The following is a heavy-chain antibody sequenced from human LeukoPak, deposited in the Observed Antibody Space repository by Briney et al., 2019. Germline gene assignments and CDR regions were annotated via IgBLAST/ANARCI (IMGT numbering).Heavy chain of an antibody. J-gene: IGHJ4*02. CDR1: GYSISSGYY. D-gene: IGHD3-22*01. Sequence: PSETLSLTCTVSGYSISSGYYWGWIRQPPGKGLEWIGSIYHSGSTYYNPSLKSRVTISVDTSKNQFSLKLSSVTAADTAVYYCARAYYDSSGYWYFDYWGQGTLVTVSS. V-gene: IGHV4-38-2*02. CDR2: IYHSGST. CDR3: ARAYYDSSGYWYFDY.